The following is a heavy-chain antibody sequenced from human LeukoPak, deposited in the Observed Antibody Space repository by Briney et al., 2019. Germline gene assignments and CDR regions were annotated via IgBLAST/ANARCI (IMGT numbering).Heavy chain of an antibody. J-gene: IGHJ4*02. Sequence: ASVKVSCKASGYSFTTYAMNWVRQAPGQGLEWMGWINTNTGNPTYAQGFTGRFVFSLDTSVSTAYLQISSLKTEDTAVYYCARVPRNWHDGGGGDSWGQGTLVTVSS. CDR1: GYSFTTYA. D-gene: IGHD1-1*01. CDR3: ARVPRNWHDGGGGDS. CDR2: INTNTGNP. V-gene: IGHV7-4-1*02.